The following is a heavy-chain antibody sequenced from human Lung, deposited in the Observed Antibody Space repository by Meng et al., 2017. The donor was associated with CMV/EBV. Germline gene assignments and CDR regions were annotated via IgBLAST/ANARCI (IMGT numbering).Heavy chain of an antibody. CDR1: GGSFSGYY. CDR3: ARMVVAPLVFDY. D-gene: IGHD2-15*01. V-gene: IGHV4-34*01. Sequence: TLSLTXAVYGGSFSGYYWSWIRQPPGKGLEWIGEINHSGSTNYNPSLKSRVTISVDTSKNQFSLKLSSVTAADTAVYYCARMVVAPLVFDYWGQGTLVTVSS. CDR2: INHSGST. J-gene: IGHJ4*02.